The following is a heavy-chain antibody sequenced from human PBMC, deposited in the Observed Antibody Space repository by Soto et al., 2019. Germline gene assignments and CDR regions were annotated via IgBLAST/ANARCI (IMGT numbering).Heavy chain of an antibody. J-gene: IGHJ4*02. D-gene: IGHD3-22*01. CDR3: ARSYYDSSGYLDY. Sequence: PGGSLRLSCGASGFTFSSYAMSWVRRAPGKGLEWVSAISGSGGSTYYADSVKGRFTISRDNSKNTLYLQMNSLRAEDTAVYYCARSYYDSSGYLDYWGRGTLVTVSS. CDR2: ISGSGGST. V-gene: IGHV3-23*01. CDR1: GFTFSSYA.